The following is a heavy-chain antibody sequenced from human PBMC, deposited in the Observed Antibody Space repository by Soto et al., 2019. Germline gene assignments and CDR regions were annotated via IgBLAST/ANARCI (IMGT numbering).Heavy chain of an antibody. Sequence: SGALSLNCTVSGGSISSYYWSWIRQPPGKGLEWIGYIYYSGSTNYNPSLKSRDPISVDTSKNQFSLKLSSVTAADTAVYYCERYRRMYYDFWSGYGFGYYDDGMDVWGQGTTVTASS. CDR3: ERYRRMYYDFWSGYGFGYYDDGMDV. D-gene: IGHD3-3*01. J-gene: IGHJ6*02. CDR1: GGSISSYY. V-gene: IGHV4-59*01. CDR2: IYYSGST.